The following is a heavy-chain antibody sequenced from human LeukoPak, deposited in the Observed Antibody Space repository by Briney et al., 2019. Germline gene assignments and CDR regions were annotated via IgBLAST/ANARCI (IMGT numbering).Heavy chain of an antibody. CDR2: ISSSSSYI. D-gene: IGHD3-10*01. CDR1: GFTFSSYS. CDR3: AKNGRGVITN. V-gene: IGHV3-21*01. J-gene: IGHJ4*02. Sequence: GGSLRLSCAASGFTFSSYSMNWVRQAPGKGLEWVSSISSSSSYIYYADSVKGRFTISRDKAKNSLYLQMNSLRAEDTAVYYCAKNGRGVITNWGQGTLVTVSS.